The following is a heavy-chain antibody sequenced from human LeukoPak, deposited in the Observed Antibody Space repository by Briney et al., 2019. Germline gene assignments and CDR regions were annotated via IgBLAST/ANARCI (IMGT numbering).Heavy chain of an antibody. CDR1: GGSISSYY. D-gene: IGHD6-13*01. Sequence: SETLSLTCTVSGGSISSYYWSWIRQPPGKGLEWIGYIYYSGSTNYNPSLKSRVTISVDTSKNQSSLKLSSVTAADTAVYYRARVLAAAGYWYFDLWGRGTLVTVSS. V-gene: IGHV4-59*01. CDR3: ARVLAAAGYWYFDL. J-gene: IGHJ2*01. CDR2: IYYSGST.